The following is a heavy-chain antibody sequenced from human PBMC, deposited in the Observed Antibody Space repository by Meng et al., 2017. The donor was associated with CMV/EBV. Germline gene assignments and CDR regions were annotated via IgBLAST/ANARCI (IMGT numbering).Heavy chain of an antibody. CDR1: GGSFSGSY. D-gene: IGHD3-22*01. V-gene: IGHV4-34*01. CDR2: INHSGST. CDR3: ARGGPNDSSGYYPYYFDY. J-gene: IGHJ4*02. Sequence: VNVQRWARGLLTPSVTLALTCAVYGGSFSGSYWSWIRQPPGKGLEWIGEINHSGSTNYNPSLKSRVTISVDTSKNQFSLKLSSVTAADTAVYYCARGGPNDSSGYYPYYFDYWGQGTLVTVSS.